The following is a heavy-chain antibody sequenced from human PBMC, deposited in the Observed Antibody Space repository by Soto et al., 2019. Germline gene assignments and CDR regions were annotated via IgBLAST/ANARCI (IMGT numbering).Heavy chain of an antibody. V-gene: IGHV1-2*04. CDR2: INPNSGGT. D-gene: IGHD2-15*01. CDR1: GYTFTGYY. J-gene: IGHJ6*03. CDR3: ARDFRYCSGGSCYSGGFYYYMDV. Sequence: ASVKVSCKASGYTFTGYYMHWVRQAPGQGLEWMGWINPNSGGTNYAQGFQGWVTMTRDTSISTAYMELSRLRSDDTAVYYCARDFRYCSGGSCYSGGFYYYMDVWGKGTTVTVSS.